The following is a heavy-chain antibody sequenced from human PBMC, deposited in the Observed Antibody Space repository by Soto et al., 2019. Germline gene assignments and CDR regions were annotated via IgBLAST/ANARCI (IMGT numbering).Heavy chain of an antibody. CDR2: MNSDGSSI. Sequence: EVQLVESGGGLVQPGGSLRLSCAASGFTFSSYWMHWGRQAPGKGLVWVSRMNSDGSSITYADSVKGRFTISRDSAKNTMYLQVHSLRAEDTAVYYCAREIATTGLYYFDYWGQGTLVSVSS. V-gene: IGHV3-74*01. CDR3: AREIATTGLYYFDY. CDR1: GFTFSSYW. J-gene: IGHJ4*02. D-gene: IGHD6-13*01.